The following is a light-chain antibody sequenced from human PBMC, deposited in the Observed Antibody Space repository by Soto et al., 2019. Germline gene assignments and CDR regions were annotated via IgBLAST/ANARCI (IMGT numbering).Light chain of an antibody. CDR1: SYDIGTYEY. CDR3: TSHAGSNNYV. Sequence: QSVLTQPASVPGCPGQLITISCTGSSYDIGTYEYISWHQHHPGKAPKLIIFGVYDRPSGISDRFSGSNSGNTAYRTVSGLQAEQEADYYCTSHAGSNNYVFGAGTKVTVL. J-gene: IGLJ1*01. CDR2: GVY. V-gene: IGLV2-8*01.